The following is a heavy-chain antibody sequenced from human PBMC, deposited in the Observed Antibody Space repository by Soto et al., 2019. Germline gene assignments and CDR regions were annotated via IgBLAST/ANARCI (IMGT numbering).Heavy chain of an antibody. J-gene: IGHJ4*02. CDR2: IYYSGST. CDR1: GGSISSGDYY. D-gene: IGHD3-22*01. Sequence: PSETLSLTCTVSGGSISSGDYYWRCIRQPPGKGLEWIGYIYYSGSTYYNASLKSRVTISVDTSKNQFSLKLSSVTAADTAVYYCARDRPYYDSSGLPDYWGEGTLVTVSS. V-gene: IGHV4-30-4*01. CDR3: ARDRPYYDSSGLPDY.